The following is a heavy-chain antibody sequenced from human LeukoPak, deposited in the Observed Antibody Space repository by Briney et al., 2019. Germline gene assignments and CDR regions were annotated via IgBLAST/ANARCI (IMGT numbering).Heavy chain of an antibody. CDR3: ARGRNEPADYYDSSGYFY. CDR1: GYTFTGYY. D-gene: IGHD3-22*01. Sequence: ASVKVSCKASGYTFTGYYMHWVRQAPGQGLEWMGWINPNSGGTNCAQKFQGRVTMTRDTSISTAYMELSRLRSDDTAVYYCARGRNEPADYYDSSGYFYWGQGTLVTVSS. CDR2: INPNSGGT. V-gene: IGHV1-2*02. J-gene: IGHJ4*02.